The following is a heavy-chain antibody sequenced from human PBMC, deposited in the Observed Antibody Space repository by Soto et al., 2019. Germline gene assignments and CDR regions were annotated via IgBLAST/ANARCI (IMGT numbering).Heavy chain of an antibody. CDR1: GGSISSGDYY. J-gene: IGHJ4*02. D-gene: IGHD6-19*01. CDR3: ARERWAEQWLVIDY. V-gene: IGHV4-30-4*01. CDR2: IYYSGST. Sequence: QVQLQESGPGLVKPSQTLSLTCTVSGGSISSGDYYWSWIRQPPGKGLEWIGYIYYSGSTSYNPSLKSRVTIAVDTSKNQVSLKLSSVTAADTAVYYCARERWAEQWLVIDYWGQGTLGTVSS.